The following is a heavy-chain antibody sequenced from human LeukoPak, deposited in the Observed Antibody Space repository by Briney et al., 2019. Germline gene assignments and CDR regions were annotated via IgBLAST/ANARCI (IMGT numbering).Heavy chain of an antibody. CDR3: ARGDYSNSRSVYYYGMDV. Sequence: SVKVSCKASGGTFSSYAISWVRQAPGQGLEWLGGIIPIFGTANYAQKFQGRVTITADESTSTAYMELSSLRSEDTAVYYCARGDYSNSRSVYYYGMDVWGQGTTVTVSS. CDR1: GGTFSSYA. V-gene: IGHV1-69*13. J-gene: IGHJ6*02. CDR2: IIPIFGTA. D-gene: IGHD4-11*01.